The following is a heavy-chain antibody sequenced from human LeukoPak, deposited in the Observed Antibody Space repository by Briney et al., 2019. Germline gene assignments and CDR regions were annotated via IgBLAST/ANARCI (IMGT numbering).Heavy chain of an antibody. CDR3: AREKGSNWGYYFDY. J-gene: IGHJ4*02. Sequence: PSETLSLTCTVSGGSISSYYWSWIRQPAGKGLEWIGRIYTSGSTNYNPSLKSRVTISVDTSKNQFSLKLSSVTAADTAVYYCAREKGSNWGYYFDYWGQGTLVTVSS. CDR2: IYTSGST. CDR1: GGSISSYY. V-gene: IGHV4-4*07. D-gene: IGHD7-27*01.